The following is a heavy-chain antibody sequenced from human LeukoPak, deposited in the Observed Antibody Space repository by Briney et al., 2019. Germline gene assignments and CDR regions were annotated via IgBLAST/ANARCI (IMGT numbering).Heavy chain of an antibody. D-gene: IGHD3-10*01. CDR2: ISYDGSNK. Sequence: PGRSLRLSCAASGFTFSSYAMHWVRQAPGKGLEWVAVISYDGSNKYYADSVKGRFTISRDNSKNTLYLQMNSLRAEDTAVYYCARVGSADRGLDYWGQGTLVTVSS. J-gene: IGHJ4*02. CDR3: ARVGSADRGLDY. CDR1: GFTFSSYA. V-gene: IGHV3-30*04.